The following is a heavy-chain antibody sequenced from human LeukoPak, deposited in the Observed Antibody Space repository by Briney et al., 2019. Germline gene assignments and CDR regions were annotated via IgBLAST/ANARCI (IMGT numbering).Heavy chain of an antibody. CDR3: AREAGRYFDRSQPSYYFDY. CDR2: IYYSGST. V-gene: IGHV4-59*01. CDR1: GGSISSYY. D-gene: IGHD3-9*01. Sequence: PSETLSLTCTVSGGSISSYYWSWIRQPPGKGLEWIGYIYYSGSTNYNPSLKSRVTISVDTSKNQFSLKLSSVTAADTAVYYCAREAGRYFDRSQPSYYFDYWGQGTLVTVSS. J-gene: IGHJ4*02.